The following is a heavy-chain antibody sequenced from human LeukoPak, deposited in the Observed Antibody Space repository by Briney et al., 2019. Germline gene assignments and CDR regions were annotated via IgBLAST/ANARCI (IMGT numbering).Heavy chain of an antibody. CDR3: AGGARYFSGGSCYFREFHY. J-gene: IGHJ4*02. Sequence: SETLSLTCTVSGGSISSYYWSWIRQPAGKGLEWIGRIYTSGSTNYNPSLKSRVTMSVDTSKNQFSLKLSSVTAADTAVYYCAGGARYFSGGSCYFREFHYWGQGTLVTVSS. CDR1: GGSISSYY. D-gene: IGHD2-15*01. V-gene: IGHV4-4*07. CDR2: IYTSGST.